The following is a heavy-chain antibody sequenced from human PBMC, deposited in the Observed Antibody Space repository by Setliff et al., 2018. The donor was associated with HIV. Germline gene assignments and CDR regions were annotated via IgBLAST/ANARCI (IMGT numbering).Heavy chain of an antibody. D-gene: IGHD3-3*01. Sequence: AGESLKISCSASGFTFSSYAMHWVRQAPGKGLEYVSAISSNGGSTYYADSVKGRFTISRDNSKNTLYLQMSSLRAEDTAVYYCVKGGYNFWSGYPDAFDIWGQGTMVTVSS. V-gene: IGHV3-64D*09. CDR2: ISSNGGST. CDR1: GFTFSSYA. CDR3: VKGGYNFWSGYPDAFDI. J-gene: IGHJ3*02.